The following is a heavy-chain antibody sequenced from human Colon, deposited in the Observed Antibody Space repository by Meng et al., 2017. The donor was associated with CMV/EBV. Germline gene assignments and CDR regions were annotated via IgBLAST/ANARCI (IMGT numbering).Heavy chain of an antibody. J-gene: IGHJ5*02. CDR1: FTAYH. D-gene: IGHD2-8*02. Sequence: FTAYHVHWMRQAPGQGLEWVGMINPSDGVPTYAQHFQGRVIMTRDTSTSTVYMDLRGLTSDDTALYFCAREYCSVPVCSYNPHWYDPWGQGTLVTVSS. CDR3: AREYCSVPVCSYNPHWYDP. CDR2: INPSDGVP. V-gene: IGHV1-46*01.